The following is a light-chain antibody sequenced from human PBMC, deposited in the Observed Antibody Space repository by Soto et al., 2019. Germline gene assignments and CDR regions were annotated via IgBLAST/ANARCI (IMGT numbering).Light chain of an antibody. CDR1: QSVNNNY. CDR2: GAA. V-gene: IGKV3-20*01. CDR3: QQYGSSQYT. J-gene: IGKJ2*01. Sequence: EIVLTQSPGTLSLSPGERATLSCRASQSVNNNYLAWYQQKPGQAPRLLIYGAASRATGIPARFSGSGSGTDFTLTISRLEPEDFAVYYCQQYGSSQYTFGQGTKLEIK.